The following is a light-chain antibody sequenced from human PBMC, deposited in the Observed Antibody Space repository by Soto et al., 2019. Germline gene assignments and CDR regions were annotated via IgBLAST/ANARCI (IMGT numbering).Light chain of an antibody. CDR1: QSVSSN. CDR2: GAS. Sequence: EIVMTQSPATLSVSPGERATLSCRASQSVSSNLAWYQQKPGQAPRLLIYGASTRATGIPARFSGSGSGTEFTLTISSLQSEDFAVYYCQQSYSTVWTFGQGTKVEIK. CDR3: QQSYSTVWT. V-gene: IGKV3-15*01. J-gene: IGKJ1*01.